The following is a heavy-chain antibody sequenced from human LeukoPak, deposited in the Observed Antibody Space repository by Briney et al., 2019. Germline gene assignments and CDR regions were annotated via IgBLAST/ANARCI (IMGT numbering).Heavy chain of an antibody. CDR3: ARDTDSYDYVWGTYRYFDY. J-gene: IGHJ4*02. D-gene: IGHD3-16*02. V-gene: IGHV1-18*01. CDR1: GYTFTSYG. Sequence: ASVKVSCKASGYTFTSYGISWVRQAPGQGLEWMGWISAYNRNTNYAQNYQDRVTMTTDTSTGTVYMELKSLRSDDTAIYYCARDTDSYDYVWGTYRYFDYWGQGTLVTVSS. CDR2: ISAYNRNT.